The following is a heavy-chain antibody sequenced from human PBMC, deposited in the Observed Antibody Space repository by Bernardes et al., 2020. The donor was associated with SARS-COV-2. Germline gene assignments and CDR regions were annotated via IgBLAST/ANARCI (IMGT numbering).Heavy chain of an antibody. D-gene: IGHD1-26*01. CDR1: GYTFTGYY. CDR3: ARERLKPGSYYGY. J-gene: IGHJ4*02. V-gene: IGHV1-2*02. Sequence: ASVKVSCKASGYTFTGYYMHWVRQAPGQGLEWMGWINPNSGGTNYAQKFQGRVTMTRDTSISTAYMELSRLRSDDTAVYYCARERLKPGSYYGYWGQGTLVTVSS. CDR2: INPNSGGT.